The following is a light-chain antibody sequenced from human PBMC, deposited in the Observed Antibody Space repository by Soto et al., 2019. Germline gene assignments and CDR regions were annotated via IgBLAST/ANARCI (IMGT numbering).Light chain of an antibody. J-gene: IGKJ2*01. CDR1: QSIARF. Sequence: DLQMTQSQSSLSAAVGDRVTITCRASQSIARFLNWYQQNPGEVPKLLIFGASYLRSGVPSRFSGSGSGTHFALTITSLQPEDFATYFCQQSHIAPYTFGQGTNL. V-gene: IGKV1-39*01. CDR3: QQSHIAPYT. CDR2: GAS.